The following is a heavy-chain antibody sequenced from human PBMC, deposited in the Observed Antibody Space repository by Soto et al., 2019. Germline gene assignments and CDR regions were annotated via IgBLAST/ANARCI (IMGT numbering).Heavy chain of an antibody. CDR1: GFTFSSYA. Sequence: EVQLLASGGGLVQPGGSLRLSCAASGFTFSSYAMSWVRQAPGKGLEWVSAISGSGGSTYYADSVKGRFTISRDNSKNTLYLQMNNLRAEDTAVYDCAKRAPPGYSSSWYVDYWGQGTLVTVSS. J-gene: IGHJ4*02. CDR2: ISGSGGST. CDR3: AKRAPPGYSSSWYVDY. D-gene: IGHD6-13*01. V-gene: IGHV3-23*01.